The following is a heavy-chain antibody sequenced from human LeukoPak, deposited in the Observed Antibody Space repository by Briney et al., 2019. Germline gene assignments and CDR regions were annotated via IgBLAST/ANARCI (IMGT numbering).Heavy chain of an antibody. CDR3: AKEPPRITGTPGAFDI. J-gene: IGHJ3*02. Sequence: GGSLRLSCAASGFTFSSYGMHWVRQAPGKGLEWVAFIRYDGSNKYYADSVKGRFTISRDNSKNTLYLQMNSLRAEDTAVYYCAKEPPRITGTPGAFDIWGQGTMVTVSS. D-gene: IGHD1-7*01. CDR1: GFTFSSYG. CDR2: IRYDGSNK. V-gene: IGHV3-30*02.